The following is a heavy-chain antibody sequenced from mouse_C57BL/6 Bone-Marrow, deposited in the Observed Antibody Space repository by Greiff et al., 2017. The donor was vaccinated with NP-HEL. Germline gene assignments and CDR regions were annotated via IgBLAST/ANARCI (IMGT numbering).Heavy chain of an antibody. V-gene: IGHV1-85*01. Sequence: QVQLQQSGPELVKPGASVKLSCKASGYTFTSYDINWVKQRPGQGLEWIGCIYPRDGSTKYNEKFKGKATLTVDTSSSTAYMELDSLTSEDSAVDFCAGVKSYYYGSSYGYWGQGTTLTVSS. D-gene: IGHD1-1*01. CDR1: GYTFTSYD. CDR3: AGVKSYYYGSSYGY. CDR2: IYPRDGST. J-gene: IGHJ2*01.